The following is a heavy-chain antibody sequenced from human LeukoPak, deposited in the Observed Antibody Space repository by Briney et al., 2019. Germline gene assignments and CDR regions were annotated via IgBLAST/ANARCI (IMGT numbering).Heavy chain of an antibody. Sequence: GRSLRLSCAASGFTFSSYAMHWVRQAPGKGLEWVAFIRYDGSNKYYADPVKGRFTISRDNSKNTLYLQMNSLRAEDTAVYYCAKDLPLSGSYIDYWGQGTLVTVSS. CDR1: GFTFSSYA. CDR3: AKDLPLSGSYIDY. D-gene: IGHD1-26*01. CDR2: IRYDGSNK. J-gene: IGHJ4*02. V-gene: IGHV3-30*02.